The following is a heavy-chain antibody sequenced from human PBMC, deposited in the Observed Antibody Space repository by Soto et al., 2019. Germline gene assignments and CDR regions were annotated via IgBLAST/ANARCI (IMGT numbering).Heavy chain of an antibody. V-gene: IGHV1-18*01. CDR3: ARSPGYSASWGYVYSGIKI. CDR1: GYTFTNYG. CDR2: INTYHGNT. D-gene: IGHD6-13*01. J-gene: IGHJ6*02. Sequence: QVQLVQSGAELKKPGASVKVSCKASGYTFTNYGISWVRQAPGQGLEWMGWINTYHGNTKYAQKLQGRVTMTKDTSTRTAYMELTSLRSDDTAVYYCARSPGYSASWGYVYSGIKIWGQGTTVIVSS.